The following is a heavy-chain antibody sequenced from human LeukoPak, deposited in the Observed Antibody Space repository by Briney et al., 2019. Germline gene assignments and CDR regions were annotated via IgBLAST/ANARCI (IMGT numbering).Heavy chain of an antibody. Sequence: GGSLRLSCAASGFTFSSHRMSWVRQAPGKGLEWVSYISSSGRTIYYADSVKGRFTISRDNAKNSLYLQVNSLRAEDTAVYYCARDPKQLWSFDYWGQGTLVTVSS. V-gene: IGHV3-48*04. J-gene: IGHJ4*02. CDR2: ISSSGRTI. D-gene: IGHD5-18*01. CDR3: ARDPKQLWSFDY. CDR1: GFTFSSHR.